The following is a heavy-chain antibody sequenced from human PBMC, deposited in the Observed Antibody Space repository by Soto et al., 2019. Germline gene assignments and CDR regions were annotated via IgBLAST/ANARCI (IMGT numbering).Heavy chain of an antibody. CDR2: ISSSSSYI. CDR3: ARGGILPFWYFDY. Sequence: GGSLRLSCAASGFTFSSYSMNWVRQAPGKGLEWVSSISSSSSYIYYADSVKGRFTISRDNAKNSLYLQMNSLRAEDTAVYYCARGGILPFWYFDYWGQGTLVTVSS. D-gene: IGHD3-10*01. CDR1: GFTFSSYS. V-gene: IGHV3-21*01. J-gene: IGHJ4*02.